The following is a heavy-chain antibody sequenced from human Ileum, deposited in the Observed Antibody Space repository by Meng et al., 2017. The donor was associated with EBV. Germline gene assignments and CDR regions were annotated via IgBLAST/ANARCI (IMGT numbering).Heavy chain of an antibody. CDR3: ARNVPGTSAYYD. V-gene: IGHV4-28*01. CDR1: GYSISSTNW. J-gene: IGHJ4*02. D-gene: IGHD3-22*01. CDR2: IYYSGST. Sequence: QVQLQESGPGLVKPSDTLSLTCAVVGYSISSTNWWGWIRQPPGKGLEWIGYIYYSGSTSYNPSLKSRVTMSVDTSKNQFSLNLNSVTAVDTAVYYCARNVPGTSAYYDWGQGTLVTVSS.